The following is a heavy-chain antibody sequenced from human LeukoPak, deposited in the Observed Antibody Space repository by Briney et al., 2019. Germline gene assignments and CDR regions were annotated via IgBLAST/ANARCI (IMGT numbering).Heavy chain of an antibody. D-gene: IGHD3-3*01. CDR3: ARDSHKATYYDFWSGYQRGWFDP. J-gene: IGHJ5*02. Sequence: GRSLRLSCAASGFTFSSYGMHWVRQAPGKGLEWVAVISYDGSNKYYADSVKGRFTISRDNSKNTLYLQMNSLRAEDTAVYYCARDSHKATYYDFWSGYQRGWFDPWGQGTLVTVSS. CDR2: ISYDGSNK. CDR1: GFTFSSYG. V-gene: IGHV3-30*03.